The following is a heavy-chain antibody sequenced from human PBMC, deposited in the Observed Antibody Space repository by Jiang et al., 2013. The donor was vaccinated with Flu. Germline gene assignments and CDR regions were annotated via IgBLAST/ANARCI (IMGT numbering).Heavy chain of an antibody. CDR1: GGSISSYY. D-gene: IGHD2-2*02. CDR2: IYYSGST. J-gene: IGHJ6*02. V-gene: IGHV4-59*13. CDR3: ARARVVPAAIGPNYYYYGMDV. Sequence: GLVKPSETLSLTCTVSGGSISSYYWSWIRQPPGKGLEWIGYIYYSGSTNYNPSLKSRVTISVDTSKNQFSLKLSSVTAADTAVYYCARARVVPAAIGPNYYYYGMDVWGQGTTVTVSS.